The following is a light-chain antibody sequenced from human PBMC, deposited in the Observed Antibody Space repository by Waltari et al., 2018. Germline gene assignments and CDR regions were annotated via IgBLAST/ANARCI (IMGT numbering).Light chain of an antibody. CDR2: GAS. CDR1: RSVGRS. J-gene: IGKJ1*01. CDR3: QHYVRLPVT. Sequence: EIVLPQSPGTLSLSPGERVTLSCRASRSVGRSLPWNQQKPGQAPRLLIYGASSRATGIPDRFSGSGSGTDFSLTISRLAPDDLAVYYCQHYVRLPVTFGQGTKVEI. V-gene: IGKV3-20*01.